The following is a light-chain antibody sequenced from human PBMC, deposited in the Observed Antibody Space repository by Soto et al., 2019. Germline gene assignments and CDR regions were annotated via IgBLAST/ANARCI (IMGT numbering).Light chain of an antibody. CDR2: EVT. J-gene: IGLJ2*01. V-gene: IGLV2-14*01. Sequence: QSVLTQPASVSGSPGQSITISCTGTSSDVGAFNYVSWYQQHPGRAPKLMIYEVTYRPSGVSDRCSGSKSGNTASLTISGVQAEDEADYYCTSYTGTSTVVFGGGTKLTVL. CDR3: TSYTGTSTVV. CDR1: SSDVGAFNY.